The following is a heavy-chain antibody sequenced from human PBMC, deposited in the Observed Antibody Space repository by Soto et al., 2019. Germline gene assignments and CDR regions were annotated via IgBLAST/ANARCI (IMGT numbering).Heavy chain of an antibody. CDR2: INPILSMS. D-gene: IGHD3-10*01. J-gene: IGHJ4*02. CDR3: ATSYGSGYRAFDY. V-gene: IGHV1-69*04. CDR1: GYTFTSYV. Sequence: SVKVSCKASGYTFTSYVINWVRQAPGLGLEWVGRINPILSMSNYAQKFQGRVTMTADKSTSTAYMELRSLRSEDTAIYYCATSYGSGYRAFDYWGQGALVTVS.